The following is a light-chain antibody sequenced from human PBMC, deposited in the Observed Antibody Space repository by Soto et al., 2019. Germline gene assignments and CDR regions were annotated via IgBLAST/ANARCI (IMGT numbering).Light chain of an antibody. V-gene: IGKV1-5*03. CDR2: KAS. CDR3: QHYSAFSVT. J-gene: IGKJ1*01. CDR1: QSIGDL. Sequence: DIQMTQSPSTVSASVEDRVTITCRASQSIGDLLAWYQQKPGEAPKVLIYKASYLASGVPSRFSGSGSGTEFTLTISSLQPEDLATYYCQHYSAFSVTFGQGTKVEIK.